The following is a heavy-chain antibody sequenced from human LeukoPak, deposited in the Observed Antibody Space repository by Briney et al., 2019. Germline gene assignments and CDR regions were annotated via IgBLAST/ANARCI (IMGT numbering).Heavy chain of an antibody. V-gene: IGHV3-53*01. CDR1: GFTVSSNY. J-gene: IGHJ4*02. CDR3: ARSYYYDSSGYYVY. D-gene: IGHD3-22*01. CDR2: IYSGGST. Sequence: GGSLRLSCAASGFTVSSNYMSWVRQAPGKGLEWVSVIYSGGSTYYADSGKGRFTISRDNSKNTLYLQMNSLRAEDTAVYYCARSYYYDSSGYYVYWGQGTLVTVSS.